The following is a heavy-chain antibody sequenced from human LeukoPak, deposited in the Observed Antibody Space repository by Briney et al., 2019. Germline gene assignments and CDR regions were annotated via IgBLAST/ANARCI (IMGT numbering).Heavy chain of an antibody. CDR3: AKDRISSWQYYYYYYGMDV. CDR1: GFTFSSYG. V-gene: IGHV3-30*18. D-gene: IGHD6-13*01. Sequence: GGSLRLSCAASGFTFSSYGMHWVRQAPGKGLEWVAVISYDGSNKYYADSVKGRFTISRDNSKNTLYLQMNSLRAEDTAVYYCAKDRISSWQYYYYYYGMDVWGQGTTVTVSS. J-gene: IGHJ6*02. CDR2: ISYDGSNK.